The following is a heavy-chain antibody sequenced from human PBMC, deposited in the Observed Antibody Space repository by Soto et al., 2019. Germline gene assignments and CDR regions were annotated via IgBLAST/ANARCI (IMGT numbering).Heavy chain of an antibody. CDR2: INPSCGST. CDR1: GYTFTSYY. V-gene: IGHV1-46*01. Sequence: QVQLVQSGAEVKNPGASVKISCKASGYTFTSYYMHWVRQAPGQGLEWMGIINPSCGSTNYAQKLQGRVAKNRETSTSTVYMEVNSLRSHYTAVYYCARPPYPGCINAGCYPREYWGQGTVVTVSS. CDR3: ARPPYPGCINAGCYPREY. D-gene: IGHD2-8*01. J-gene: IGHJ4*02.